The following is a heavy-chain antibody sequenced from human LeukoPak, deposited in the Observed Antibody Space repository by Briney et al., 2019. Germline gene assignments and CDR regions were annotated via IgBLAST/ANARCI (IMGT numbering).Heavy chain of an antibody. D-gene: IGHD3-22*01. V-gene: IGHV1-2*02. Sequence: ASVKVSCKASGYSFTGYYMHWVRQAPGQGLEWMGWINPNSGDTNFAQNFQGRVTMTRDTSISTVHMELSRLRSDDTAVFYCARGYYDSSDFEYFQHWGQGTLVTVSS. CDR1: GYSFTGYY. CDR3: ARGYYDSSDFEYFQH. J-gene: IGHJ1*01. CDR2: INPNSGDT.